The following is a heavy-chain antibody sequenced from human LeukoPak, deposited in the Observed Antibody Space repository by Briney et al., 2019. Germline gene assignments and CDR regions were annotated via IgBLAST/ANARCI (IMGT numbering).Heavy chain of an antibody. CDR2: IYYSGST. CDR1: GGSISSGDYY. V-gene: IGHV4-30-4*08. CDR3: ARVEVFVVVPAAIHYYYMDV. Sequence: NPSQTLSLTCTVSGGSISSGDYYWSWIRQPPGKGLEWFGFIYYSGSTYYNPTLKSRVTISVDTSKNQFSLKLSSVTAADTAVYYCARVEVFVVVPAAIHYYYMDVWGKGTTVTVSS. D-gene: IGHD2-2*02. J-gene: IGHJ6*03.